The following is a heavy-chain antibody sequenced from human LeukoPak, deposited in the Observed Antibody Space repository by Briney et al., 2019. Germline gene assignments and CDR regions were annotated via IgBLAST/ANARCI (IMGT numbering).Heavy chain of an antibody. CDR3: ARGVMDLYFMDV. CDR2: ISSSGSTI. CDR1: GFTFSSYE. V-gene: IGHV3-48*03. D-gene: IGHD3-16*01. J-gene: IGHJ6*03. Sequence: GGSLRLSCAASGFTFSSYEMNWVRQAPGKGLEWVSYISSSGSTIYYADSVKGRFTISRDNAKNSLYLQMNSLRAQDTAVYYCARGVMDLYFMDVWGKGTTVTVSS.